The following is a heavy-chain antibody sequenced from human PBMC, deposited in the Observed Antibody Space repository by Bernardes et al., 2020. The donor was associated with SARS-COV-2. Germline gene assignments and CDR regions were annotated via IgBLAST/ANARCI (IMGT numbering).Heavy chain of an antibody. Sequence: GGSLRLSCAASGFTFSSYAMNWVRQAPGKGLEWVSFISASGTSTFHANSVTGRFTISSDNSKNTLYLQMNSLRAEDTAVSYCWQDVTKQWLDLGTKYYHYYGLDVWGQGTTVTVS. J-gene: IGHJ6*02. CDR2: ISASGTST. CDR3: WQDVTKQWLDLGTKYYHYYGLDV. D-gene: IGHD6-19*01. V-gene: IGHV3-23*01. CDR1: GFTFSSYA.